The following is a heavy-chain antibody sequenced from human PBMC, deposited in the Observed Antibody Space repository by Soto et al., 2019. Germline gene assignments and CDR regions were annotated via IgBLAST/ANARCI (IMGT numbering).Heavy chain of an antibody. CDR3: TTDQDFYDSSGYAFDI. J-gene: IGHJ3*02. D-gene: IGHD3-22*01. CDR2: IKSKTDGGTA. CDR1: GFTFSNAW. V-gene: IGHV3-15*01. Sequence: GGSLRLSCAASGFTFSNAWMSWVRQAPGKGLEWVGRIKSKTDGGTADYAAPVKGRFTISRDDSKNTLYLQMNSLKTEDTAVYYCTTDQDFYDSSGYAFDIWGQGTMVTVSS.